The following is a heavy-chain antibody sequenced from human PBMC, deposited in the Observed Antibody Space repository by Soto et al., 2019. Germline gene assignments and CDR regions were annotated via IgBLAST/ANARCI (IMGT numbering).Heavy chain of an antibody. CDR3: AREVSSSSEGYYYYYYGMDV. V-gene: IGHV4-39*02. CDR2: IYYSGST. CDR1: GGSISSSRYY. D-gene: IGHD6-6*01. Sequence: SETLSLTCTVSGGSISSSRYYWGWIRQPPGKGLEWIGSIYYSGSTYYNPSLKSRVTISVDTSKNQFSLKLSSVTAADTAVYYCAREVSSSSEGYYYYYYGMDVWGQGTTVTVSS. J-gene: IGHJ6*02.